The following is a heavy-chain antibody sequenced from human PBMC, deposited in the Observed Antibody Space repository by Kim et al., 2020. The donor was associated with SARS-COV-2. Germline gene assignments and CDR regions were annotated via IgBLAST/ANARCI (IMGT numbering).Heavy chain of an antibody. Sequence: GGSLRLSCAASGFTFSSYGMHWVRQAPGKGLEWMAHIWYDGSNKNYTDSEKGRFAISRDNSKNTLYLQMSSLRAEDTAVYYWARVAAAGPYYYYYYMDV. CDR2: IWYDGSNK. CDR3: ARVAAAGPYYYYYYMDV. D-gene: IGHD6-13*01. J-gene: IGHJ6*03. V-gene: IGHV3-33*01. CDR1: GFTFSSYG.